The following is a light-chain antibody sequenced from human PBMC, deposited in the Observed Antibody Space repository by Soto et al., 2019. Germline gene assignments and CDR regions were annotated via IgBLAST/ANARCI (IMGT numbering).Light chain of an antibody. Sequence: DIQMTQSPSTLSASVGDRVAITCRASQTLTVRLAWYQQKPGKAPKLLISKASSLESGVPSRFSGSGSGTDFTLTIRSLQPDDFATYYCQQYSTYPLTFGGGTKVEI. CDR3: QQYSTYPLT. CDR1: QTLTVR. CDR2: KAS. J-gene: IGKJ4*01. V-gene: IGKV1-5*03.